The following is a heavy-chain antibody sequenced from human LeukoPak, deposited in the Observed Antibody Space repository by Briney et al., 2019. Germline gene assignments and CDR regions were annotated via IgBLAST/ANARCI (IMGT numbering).Heavy chain of an antibody. D-gene: IGHD3-16*02. Sequence: SQTLSLTCAIFGDSVTSNTAAWNWIRQSPSRSLEWLGRTYYRYKWFNEYSKSVKSRATITADTSKNHISLHLNSATPEDTAVYYCARVETGRPPRYYFGMDVWGQGTTVVVS. CDR2: TYYRYKWFN. CDR3: ARVETGRPPRYYFGMDV. CDR1: GDSVTSNTAA. V-gene: IGHV6-1*01. J-gene: IGHJ6*02.